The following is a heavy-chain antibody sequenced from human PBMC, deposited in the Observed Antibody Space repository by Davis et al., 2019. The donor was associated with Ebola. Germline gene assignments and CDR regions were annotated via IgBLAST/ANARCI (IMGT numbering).Heavy chain of an antibody. V-gene: IGHV4-59*08. CDR1: GGSISTYY. J-gene: IGHJ4*02. D-gene: IGHD3-10*01. CDR3: ARQYFTRGNYLDH. Sequence: SETLSLTCTVSGGSISTYYWSWIRQPPGKGLEWIGNIYYRGTTTYNPSLRSRVTISVDTLNNQFSLKLTSVTAADTATYYCARQYFTRGNYLDHWGQGALVTVSS. CDR2: IYYRGTT.